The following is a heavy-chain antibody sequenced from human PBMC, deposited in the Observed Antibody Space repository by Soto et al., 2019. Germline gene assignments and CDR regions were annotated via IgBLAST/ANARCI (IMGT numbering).Heavy chain of an antibody. CDR2: IIPLFGTA. J-gene: IGHJ4*02. CDR1: GGTFSSYS. D-gene: IGHD4-17*01. Sequence: QVQLVQSGAEVKKSGSSVKVSCKASGGTFSSYSISWVRQAPGQGLEWMGGIIPLFGTANHAQKFQGRVTITADESTSTAYMQLSSLRSDDTAVYYCAREDYGDYGKPFDYWGQGTLVTVSS. CDR3: AREDYGDYGKPFDY. V-gene: IGHV1-69*01.